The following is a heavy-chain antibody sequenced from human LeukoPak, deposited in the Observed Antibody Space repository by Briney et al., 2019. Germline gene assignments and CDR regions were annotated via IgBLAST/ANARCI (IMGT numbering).Heavy chain of an antibody. CDR2: IKSKTDGGTT. CDR1: GFTFSNAW. CDR3: TTEVYYYYGMDV. J-gene: IGHJ6*02. Sequence: GGSLRLSCAASGFTFSNAWMSWVRRAPGKGLEWVGRIKSKTDGGTTDYAAPVKGRFTISRDDSKNTLYLQMNSLKTEDTAVYYCTTEVYYYYGMDVWGQGTTVTVSS. V-gene: IGHV3-15*01.